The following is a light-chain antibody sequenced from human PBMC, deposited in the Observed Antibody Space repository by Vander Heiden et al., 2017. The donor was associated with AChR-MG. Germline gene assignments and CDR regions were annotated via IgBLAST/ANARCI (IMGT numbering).Light chain of an antibody. Sequence: DIQMTQSPSSLSASVGDRVTITCRASQGISNYLAWYQQKPGKVPKLLIYAASTLQSGVPSRFSGSGSGTDFTLTISSLHPEDVATYYCQKDNSTLLFTFGHGTKVDIK. CDR1: QGISNY. CDR2: AAS. V-gene: IGKV1-27*01. J-gene: IGKJ3*01. CDR3: QKDNSTLLFT.